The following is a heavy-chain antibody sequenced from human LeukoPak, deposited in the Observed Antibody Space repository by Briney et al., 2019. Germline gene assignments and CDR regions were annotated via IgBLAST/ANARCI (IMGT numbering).Heavy chain of an antibody. CDR1: RGSLSSSIYY. CDR3: ARNNIATRTYDH. V-gene: IGHV4-39*01. CDR2: IYYTGST. Sequence: PSETLSLTCTVSRGSLSSSIYYWGWIRQPPGKGLDWMGNIYYTGSTYFVPTLTSRVTISVHTSKTQYYLKLTSVTAADTAVYYCARNNIATRTYDHWGQGTLVTVSS. D-gene: IGHD2-21*01. J-gene: IGHJ4*02.